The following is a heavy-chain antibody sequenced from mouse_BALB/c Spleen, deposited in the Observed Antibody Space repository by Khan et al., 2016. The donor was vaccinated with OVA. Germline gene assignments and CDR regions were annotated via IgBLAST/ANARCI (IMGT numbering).Heavy chain of an antibody. CDR1: GFSLTSYG. D-gene: IGHD1-3*01. CDR3: AKWVNSYYAMDY. CDR2: IWGDGST. V-gene: IGHV2-3*01. J-gene: IGHJ4*01. Sequence: VMLVESGPGLVAPSQSLSITCTVSGFSLTSYGVNWVRQPPGKGLEWLGVIWGDGSTNYHSALKSRLSISKDNSKSQVFLKLHSLQTDDTATYYCAKWVNSYYAMDYWGQGTSVTVSS.